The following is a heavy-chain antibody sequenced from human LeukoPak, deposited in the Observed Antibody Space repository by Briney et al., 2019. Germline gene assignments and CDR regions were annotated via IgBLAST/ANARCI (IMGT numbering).Heavy chain of an antibody. CDR1: GFTFNSYP. Sequence: GGSLSLSCSASGFTFNSYPVHWVRQAPGKGLEYVSGISRNGGSTYYADSVKGRFTISRDNSKNTLYLQMSSLRAEDTAVYYCVKESEYMVAPNSAFDIWGQGTMVTVSS. CDR2: ISRNGGST. V-gene: IGHV3-64D*06. D-gene: IGHD5-12*01. CDR3: VKESEYMVAPNSAFDI. J-gene: IGHJ3*02.